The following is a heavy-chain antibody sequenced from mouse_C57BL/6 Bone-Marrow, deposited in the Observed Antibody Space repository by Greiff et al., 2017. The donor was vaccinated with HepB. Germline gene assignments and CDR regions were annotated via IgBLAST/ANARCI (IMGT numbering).Heavy chain of an antibody. D-gene: IGHD6-1*01. J-gene: IGHJ3*01. V-gene: IGHV5-4*01. CDR3: ARGPPWFAY. CDR1: GFTFSSYA. CDR2: ISDGGSYT. Sequence: VQLQQSGGGLVKPGGSLKLSCAASGFTFSSYAMSWVRQTPEKRLEWVATISDGGSYTYYPDNVKGRFTISRDNAKNNLYLQMSHLKSEDTAMYYCARGPPWFAYWGQGTLVTVSA.